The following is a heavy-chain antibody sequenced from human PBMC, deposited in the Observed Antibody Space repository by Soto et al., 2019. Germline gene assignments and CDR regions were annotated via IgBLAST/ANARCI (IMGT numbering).Heavy chain of an antibody. J-gene: IGHJ4*02. CDR3: ARAQGYCSASTCSYYFDY. CDR1: GGSISRGDYY. Sequence: QVQLQESGPGLVKPSQTLSLTCTVSGGSISRGDYYWSWIRQHPGKGLEWIGSIYYSGSTFDNPSLKSRLTTSVDTSKNQFSLKLSSVTAADTAVYYCARAQGYCSASTCSYYFDYWGLGTLVTVSS. D-gene: IGHD2-2*01. V-gene: IGHV4-31*03. CDR2: IYYSGST.